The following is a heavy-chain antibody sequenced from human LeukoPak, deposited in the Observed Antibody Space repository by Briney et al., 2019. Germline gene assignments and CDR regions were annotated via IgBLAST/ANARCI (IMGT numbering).Heavy chain of an antibody. CDR2: ISSSGSTI. Sequence: PGGSLRLSCAVSGFTVSNNYMNWVRQAPGKGLEWVSYISSSGSTIYYADSVKGRFTISRDNAKNSLYLQMNSLRAEDTAVYYCAELGITMIGGVWGKGTTVTISS. CDR1: GFTVSNNY. CDR3: AELGITMIGGV. V-gene: IGHV3-11*04. J-gene: IGHJ6*04. D-gene: IGHD3-10*02.